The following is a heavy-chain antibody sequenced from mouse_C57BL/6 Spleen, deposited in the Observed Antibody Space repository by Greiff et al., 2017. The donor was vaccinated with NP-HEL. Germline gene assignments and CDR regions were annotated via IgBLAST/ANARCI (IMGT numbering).Heavy chain of an antibody. V-gene: IGHV1-5*01. CDR3: TRYDYYGSSLDY. Sequence: EVQRVESGTVLARPGASVKMSCKTSGYTFTSYWMHWVKQRPGPGLEWIGAIYPGNSDTSYNQKFKGKAKLTAVTSASTAYMELSSLTNEDAAVDYCTRYDYYGSSLDYWGQGTTLTVSS. D-gene: IGHD1-1*01. J-gene: IGHJ2*01. CDR2: IYPGNSDT. CDR1: GYTFTSYW.